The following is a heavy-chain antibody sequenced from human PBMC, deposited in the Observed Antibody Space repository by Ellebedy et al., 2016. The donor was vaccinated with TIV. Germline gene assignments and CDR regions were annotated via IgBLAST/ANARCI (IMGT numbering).Heavy chain of an antibody. CDR1: GCSISDGDYY. Sequence: MPSETLSLTCTVSGCSISDGDYYWDWIRQSPGKGLEWIGSIHYRGSTYYNPSLKSRLTISLDTSKNQFSLNLSSVTAADTAVYYCARDPALPRGRFDPWGQGILVTVSS. V-gene: IGHV4-39*07. J-gene: IGHJ5*02. CDR2: IHYRGST. CDR3: ARDPALPRGRFDP.